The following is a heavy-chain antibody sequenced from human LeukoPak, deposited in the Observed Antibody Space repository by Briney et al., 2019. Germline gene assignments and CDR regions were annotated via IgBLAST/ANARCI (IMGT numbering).Heavy chain of an antibody. CDR3: AKGSPSIVGSRDPFDI. Sequence: GGSLRLSCAASGFTFSSYGMHWVRQAPGKGLEWVAFIRYDGSNKYYADSVKGRFTISRDNSRGTLFLQMNSLRAEDTAVYYCAKGSPSIVGSRDPFDIWGQGTMVTVSS. D-gene: IGHD1-26*01. CDR2: IRYDGSNK. V-gene: IGHV3-30*02. J-gene: IGHJ3*02. CDR1: GFTFSSYG.